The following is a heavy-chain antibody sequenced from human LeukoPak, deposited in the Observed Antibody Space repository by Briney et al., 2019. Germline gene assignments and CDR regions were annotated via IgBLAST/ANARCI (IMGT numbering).Heavy chain of an antibody. V-gene: IGHV4-34*01. J-gene: IGHJ4*02. D-gene: IGHD4-17*01. CDR1: GGSFSVYY. CDR2: INHSGST. CDR3: ARARHDYGDYRGDY. Sequence: SETLSLTCAVYGGSFSVYYWSWIRQPPGKGLEWIGEINHSGSTNYNPSLKSRVTISVDTSKNQFSLKLSSVTAADTAVYYCARARHDYGDYRGDYWGQGTLVTVSS.